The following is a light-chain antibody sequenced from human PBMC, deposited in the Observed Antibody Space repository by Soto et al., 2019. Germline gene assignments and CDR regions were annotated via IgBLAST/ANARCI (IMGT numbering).Light chain of an antibody. J-gene: IGLJ1*01. Sequence: QSVLTQPPSASGTPGQRVPVSCSGSSSNIGSNSVNWYQQLPGTAPKLLIYTNYQRPSGVPDRFSGSKSGTSAPLAISGLQSEDEADYYCAVWDDNLNAYVFGTGTKVTVL. V-gene: IGLV1-44*01. CDR1: SSNIGSNS. CDR3: AVWDDNLNAYV. CDR2: TNY.